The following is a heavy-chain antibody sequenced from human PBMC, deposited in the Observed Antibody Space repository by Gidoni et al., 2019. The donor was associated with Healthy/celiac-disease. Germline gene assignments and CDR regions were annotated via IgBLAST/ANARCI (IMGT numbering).Heavy chain of an antibody. V-gene: IGHV1-69*01. CDR3: AREGYCSGGSCYPAYGMDV. Sequence: QVQLVQSGAEVQRPGSSVKVSCKASGGTCRSYATSWVRQAPGQGLEWMGGIIPIFGTANYAQKFQGRVTITADESTSTAYMELSSLRSEDTAVYYCAREGYCSGGSCYPAYGMDVWGQGTTVTVSS. CDR1: GGTCRSYA. J-gene: IGHJ6*02. D-gene: IGHD2-15*01. CDR2: IIPIFGTA.